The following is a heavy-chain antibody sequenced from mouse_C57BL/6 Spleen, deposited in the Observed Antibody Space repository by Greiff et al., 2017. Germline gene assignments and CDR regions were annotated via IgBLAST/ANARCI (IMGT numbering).Heavy chain of an antibody. D-gene: IGHD2-13*01. CDR1: GYTFTDYE. CDR2: IDPETGGT. Sequence: QVQLQQSGAELVRPGASVTLSCKASGYTFTDYEMHWVKQTPVHGLEWIGAIDPETGGTAYNQKFKGKAILTAETSSSTAYMELRSLTSEDSAVYYCTSRTGEGFAYWGQGTLVTVSA. J-gene: IGHJ3*01. CDR3: TSRTGEGFAY. V-gene: IGHV1-15*01.